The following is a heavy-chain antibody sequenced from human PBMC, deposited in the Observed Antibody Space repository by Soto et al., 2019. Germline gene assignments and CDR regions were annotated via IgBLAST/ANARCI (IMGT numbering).Heavy chain of an antibody. J-gene: IGHJ6*03. D-gene: IGHD2-21*01. Sequence: QVQLVQSGAEVKKPGASVKVSCKASGYTFTSYDINWVRQATGQGLEWMGWMNPNSGNTGYAQKFQGRVTMTRNTSISTAYMELSSLRSEDTAVYYCARGCRISRNTHYYYYMDVWGKGTTVTVSS. CDR2: MNPNSGNT. CDR1: GYTFTSYD. CDR3: ARGCRISRNTHYYYYMDV. V-gene: IGHV1-8*01.